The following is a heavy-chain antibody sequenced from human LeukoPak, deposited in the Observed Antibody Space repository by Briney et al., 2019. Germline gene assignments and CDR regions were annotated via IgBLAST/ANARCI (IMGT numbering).Heavy chain of an antibody. CDR2: ISYDGSNK. V-gene: IGHV3-30-3*01. D-gene: IGHD3-10*01. J-gene: IGHJ4*02. Sequence: GRSLRLSCAASGFTFSSYAMHWVRQAPGKGLEWVAVISYDGSNKYYADSVKGRFTISRDNSKNTLYLQMNSLRAEDTAVYYCARDRRSGWGQGTLVTVSS. CDR3: ARDRRSG. CDR1: GFTFSSYA.